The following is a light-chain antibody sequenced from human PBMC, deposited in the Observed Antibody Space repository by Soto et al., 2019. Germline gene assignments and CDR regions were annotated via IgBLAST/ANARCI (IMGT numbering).Light chain of an antibody. CDR2: QNN. V-gene: IGLV1-51*02. CDR3: GTSDNCLSAYFV. J-gene: IGLJ1*01. Sequence: QSVLTQPPSVSAAPGQKVTISCSGSSSNIGNNYVSWYQHLPGTAPKLLIYQNNKRPSGIPDRFSGSKSGTSATLGITGLQTGDEADYYCGTSDNCLSAYFVSGTGTKVTVL. CDR1: SSNIGNNY.